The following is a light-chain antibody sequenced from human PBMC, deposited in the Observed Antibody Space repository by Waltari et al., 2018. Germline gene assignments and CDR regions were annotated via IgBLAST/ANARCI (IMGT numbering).Light chain of an antibody. Sequence: EIVLTQSPGTLSLSAGEIATLSCRASQTVSNNYLAWYQQKPGQAPRLLIYGASTRATGIQDKFRGSGVGADFTLTISRLDPEDFAMYFCQQYGSSPYTFGQGTKLE. V-gene: IGKV3-20*01. CDR1: QTVSNNY. CDR2: GAS. CDR3: QQYGSSPYT. J-gene: IGKJ2*01.